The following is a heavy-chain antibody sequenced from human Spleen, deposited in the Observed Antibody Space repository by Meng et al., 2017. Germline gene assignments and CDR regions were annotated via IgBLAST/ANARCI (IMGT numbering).Heavy chain of an antibody. D-gene: IGHD3-10*01. CDR2: INRDGNEK. CDR1: GFIFSNYW. Sequence: GESLKISCAASGFIFSNYWMNWVRQAPGKGLEWVANINRDGNEKYYVDSVKGRFTISRDNAKNSLYLQMNSLRAEDTALYYCAKYSYGLGDYLDSWGQGALVTVSS. CDR3: AKYSYGLGDYLDS. J-gene: IGHJ4*02. V-gene: IGHV3-7*03.